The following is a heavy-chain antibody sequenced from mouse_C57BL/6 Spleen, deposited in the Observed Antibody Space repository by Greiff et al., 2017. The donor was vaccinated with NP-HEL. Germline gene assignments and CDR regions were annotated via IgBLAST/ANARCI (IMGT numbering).Heavy chain of an antibody. D-gene: IGHD1-1*01. CDR1: GYTFTSYW. CDR3: ARSGTTVPYYYAMDY. V-gene: IGHV1-50*01. Sequence: VQLQQSGAELVKPGASVKLSCKASGYTFTSYWMQWVKQRPGQGLEWIGEIDPSDSYTNYNQKFKGKATLTVDTSSSTAYMQLSSLTSEDSAVYYCARSGTTVPYYYAMDYWGQGTSVTVSS. J-gene: IGHJ4*01. CDR2: IDPSDSYT.